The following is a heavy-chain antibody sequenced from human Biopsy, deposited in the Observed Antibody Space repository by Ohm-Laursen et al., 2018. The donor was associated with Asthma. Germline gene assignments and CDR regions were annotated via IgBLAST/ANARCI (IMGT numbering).Heavy chain of an antibody. V-gene: IGHV1-69*01. CDR2: INSVFGTT. CDR3: ARKAGSCISRTCYSLDF. D-gene: IGHD2-2*01. J-gene: IGHJ4*02. CDR1: GGTFNTYV. Sequence: SSVKVSCKPLGGTFNTYVTGWVRQAPGQGLAWMGGINSVFGTTTYPQKFQDRVTITADDSTSTVYMELSSLRSEDTAVYYCARKAGSCISRTCYSLDFWGQGTLVTVSS.